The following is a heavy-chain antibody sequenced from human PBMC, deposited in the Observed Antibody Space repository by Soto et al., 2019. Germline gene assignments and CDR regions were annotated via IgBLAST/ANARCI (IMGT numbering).Heavy chain of an antibody. V-gene: IGHV1-69*02. Sequence: QVQLVQSGAEVRKPGSSVKVSCKASGGSFSTYSINGVRQAPGQGLEWMGRILPILDVANYAQKFQGRVTITADKSTGTAYMEWNTLRSQDTAVYYCVAGYNSRLDYWGQGTLVTVSS. D-gene: IGHD5-12*01. CDR1: GGSFSTYS. J-gene: IGHJ4*02. CDR2: ILPILDVA. CDR3: VAGYNSRLDY.